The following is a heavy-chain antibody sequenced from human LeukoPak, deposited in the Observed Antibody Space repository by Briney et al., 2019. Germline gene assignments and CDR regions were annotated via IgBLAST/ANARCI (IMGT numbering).Heavy chain of an antibody. V-gene: IGHV3-64*04. D-gene: IGHD4-11*01. J-gene: IGHJ3*02. CDR1: GFTFSSYA. CDR3: ATETENSNYDAFDI. CDR2: ISSNGGST. Sequence: GGSLRLSCSASGFTFSSYAMHWVRQAPGKGLEYVSAISSNGGSTYYADSVKGRFTISRDNARNSLYLHMNSLRAEDTAVYYCATETENSNYDAFDIWGQGTMVTVSS.